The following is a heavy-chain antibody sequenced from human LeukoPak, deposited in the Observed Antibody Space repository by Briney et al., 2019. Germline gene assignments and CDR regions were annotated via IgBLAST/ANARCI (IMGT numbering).Heavy chain of an antibody. D-gene: IGHD6-6*01. V-gene: IGHV3-23*01. CDR1: GGSISSSN. CDR3: AKDISSSSPFDY. J-gene: IGHJ4*02. CDR2: ISGSGGST. Sequence: PSETLSLTCAVSGGSISSSNWWSWVRQPPGKGLEWVSAISGSGGSTYYADSVKGRFTISRDNSKNTLYLQMNSLRAEDTAVYYCAKDISSSSPFDYWGQGTLVTVSS.